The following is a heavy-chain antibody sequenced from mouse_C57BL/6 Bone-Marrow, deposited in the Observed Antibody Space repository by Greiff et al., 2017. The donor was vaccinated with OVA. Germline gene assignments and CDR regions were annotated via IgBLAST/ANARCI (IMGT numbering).Heavy chain of an antibody. CDR2: INPGSGGT. Sequence: VQRVESGAELVRPGTSVKVSCKASGYAFTNYLIEWVKQRPGQGLEWIGVINPGSGGTNYNEKFKGKATLTADKSSSTAYMQLSSLTSEDSAVYFCARLGGSSYVDYWGQGTTLTVSS. D-gene: IGHD1-1*01. V-gene: IGHV1-54*01. J-gene: IGHJ2*01. CDR3: ARLGGSSYVDY. CDR1: GYAFTNYL.